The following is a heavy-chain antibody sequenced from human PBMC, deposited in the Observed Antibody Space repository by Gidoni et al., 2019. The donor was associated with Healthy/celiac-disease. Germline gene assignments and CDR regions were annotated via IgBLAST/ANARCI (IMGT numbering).Heavy chain of an antibody. J-gene: IGHJ5*02. CDR1: GYTFTSYY. Sequence: QVQLVQSGAEVKKPGASVQVSCKASGYTFTSYYMHWVRQAPGQGLEWMGIINPSGGSTSYAQKFQGRVTMTRDTSTSTVYMELSSLRSEDTAVYYCARGYYDFWSGYGGNWFDPWGQGTLVTVSS. V-gene: IGHV1-46*01. CDR2: INPSGGST. D-gene: IGHD3-3*01. CDR3: ARGYYDFWSGYGGNWFDP.